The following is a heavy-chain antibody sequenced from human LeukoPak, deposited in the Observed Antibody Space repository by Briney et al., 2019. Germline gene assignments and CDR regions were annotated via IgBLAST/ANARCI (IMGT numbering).Heavy chain of an antibody. CDR2: IYTSGST. J-gene: IGHJ5*02. Sequence: SETLSLTCTVSGGSISSYHWSWIRPPAGKGLEWIGRIYTSGSTTYNPSLKSRVTISVDTSKNQFSLKLSSVTAADTAVYYCARDCSGGSCYSGVGVDPWGQGTLVTVSS. CDR3: ARDCSGGSCYSGVGVDP. D-gene: IGHD2-15*01. CDR1: GGSISSYH. V-gene: IGHV4-4*07.